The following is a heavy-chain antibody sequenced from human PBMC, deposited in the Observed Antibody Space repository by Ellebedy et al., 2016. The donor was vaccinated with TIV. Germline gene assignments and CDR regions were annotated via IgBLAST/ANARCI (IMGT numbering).Heavy chain of an antibody. D-gene: IGHD2-2*01. CDR3: ARDLVGYCSSTSCYAGWFDP. Sequence: SQTLSLTCXISGDSVSSNSAAWNWIRQSPSRGLEWLGRTYYRSKWYNDYAVSVKSRITINPDTSKNQFSLQLNSVTPEDTAVYYCARDLVGYCSSTSCYAGWFDPWGQGTLVTVSS. CDR2: TYYRSKWYN. V-gene: IGHV6-1*01. CDR1: GDSVSSNSAA. J-gene: IGHJ5*02.